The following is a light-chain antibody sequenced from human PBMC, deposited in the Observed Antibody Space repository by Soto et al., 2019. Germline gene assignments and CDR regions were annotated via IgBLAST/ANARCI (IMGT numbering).Light chain of an antibody. CDR1: QSISIW. Sequence: DIQMTQSPSTVSASVGDRVSITCRASQSISIWLAWYQQKPGKAPKHLIYKASSLESGVPSRFSASGSGTEFTLTISSLQPDDFATYYCQQYNSYSRTFGQGTKVEV. CDR2: KAS. J-gene: IGKJ1*01. V-gene: IGKV1-5*03. CDR3: QQYNSYSRT.